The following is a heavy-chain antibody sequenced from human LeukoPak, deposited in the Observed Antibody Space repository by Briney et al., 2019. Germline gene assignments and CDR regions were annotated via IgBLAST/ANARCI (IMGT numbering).Heavy chain of an antibody. V-gene: IGHV3-21*01. CDR3: ARVTGRVDTAMVKSDY. D-gene: IGHD5-18*01. Sequence: GGSLRLSCAASGFTFSSYSMNWVHQAPGKGLEWVSSISSSSYVYYADSVKGRFTISRDNAKNSLYLQMNSLRAEDTAVYYCARVTGRVDTAMVKSDYWGQGTLVTVSS. CDR1: GFTFSSYS. J-gene: IGHJ4*02. CDR2: ISSSSYV.